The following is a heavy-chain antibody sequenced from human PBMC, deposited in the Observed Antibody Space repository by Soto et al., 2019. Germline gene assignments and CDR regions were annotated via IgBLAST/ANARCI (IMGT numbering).Heavy chain of an antibody. V-gene: IGHV4-39*07. CDR1: GGSISSGDYY. J-gene: IGHJ6*02. D-gene: IGHD6-13*01. Sequence: SETLSLTCTVSGGSISSGDYYWSWIRQPPGKGLEWIGEINHSGSTNYNPSLKSRVTISVDTSKNQFSLKLSSVTAADTAVYYCARGRVAAAGRYYYYYYGMDVGGQGTTVTVSS. CDR2: INHSGST. CDR3: ARGRVAAAGRYYYYYYGMDV.